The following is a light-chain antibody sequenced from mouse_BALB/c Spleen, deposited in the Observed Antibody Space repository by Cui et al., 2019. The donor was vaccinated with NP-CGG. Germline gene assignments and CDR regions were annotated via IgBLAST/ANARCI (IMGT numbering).Light chain of an antibody. V-gene: IGKV9-123*01. CDR1: QGTRGN. CDR3: LQSNAYPFT. CDR2: FTS. J-gene: IGKJ4*01. Sequence: DLNINHSPSSIYASLGDRFRLSSQACQGTRGNLDWYQHKPGGSIKLVIYFTSNLGSGIPSRFSGSGSGSDYSLTISSLESEDVADYYCLQSNAYPFTFGSGTKLERK.